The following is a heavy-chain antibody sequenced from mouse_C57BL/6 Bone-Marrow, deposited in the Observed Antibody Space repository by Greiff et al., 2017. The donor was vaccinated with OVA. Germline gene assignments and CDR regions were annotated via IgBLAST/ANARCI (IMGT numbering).Heavy chain of an antibody. Sequence: QVHVKQSGAELARPGASVKLSCKASGYTFTSYGISWVKQRTGQGLEWIGEIYPRSGNTYYNEKFKGKATLTADKSSSTAYMELRSLTSEDSAVYFCARLGGYYHLCYWGQGTTLTVSS. J-gene: IGHJ2*01. V-gene: IGHV1-81*01. D-gene: IGHD2-3*01. CDR2: IYPRSGNT. CDR1: GYTFTSYG. CDR3: ARLGGYYHLCY.